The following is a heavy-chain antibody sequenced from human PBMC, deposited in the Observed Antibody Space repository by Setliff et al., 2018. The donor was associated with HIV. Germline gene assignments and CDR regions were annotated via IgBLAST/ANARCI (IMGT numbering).Heavy chain of an antibody. V-gene: IGHV3-23*01. CDR3: AKLDYYDTSGSWARKVAIDF. CDR2: IQSSGIT. Sequence: GGSLRLSCSASGFKFDDYGMSWVRQAPGKGLEWVSLIQSSGITYYADSVKGRFTISRDNSNNTLSLQMSSLRAEDTALYYCAKLDYYDTSGSWARKVAIDFWGRGTMVTVSS. J-gene: IGHJ3*01. D-gene: IGHD3-22*01. CDR1: GFKFDDYG.